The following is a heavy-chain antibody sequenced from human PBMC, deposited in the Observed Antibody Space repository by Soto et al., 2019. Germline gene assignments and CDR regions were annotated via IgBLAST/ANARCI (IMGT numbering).Heavy chain of an antibody. CDR2: ISSSGTYI. V-gene: IGHV3-21*01. D-gene: IGHD3-10*01. CDR3: ARDRARTTNAFDI. Sequence: ESGGGLVKPGGSLRLSCAASGFTFTPYSISWVRQAPGKGLAWVSSISSSGTYIYYADSVKGRFTISRDNAKNSVFLQMNSLTADDTAVYYCARDRARTTNAFDIWGQGTMVTVSS. J-gene: IGHJ3*02. CDR1: GFTFTPYS.